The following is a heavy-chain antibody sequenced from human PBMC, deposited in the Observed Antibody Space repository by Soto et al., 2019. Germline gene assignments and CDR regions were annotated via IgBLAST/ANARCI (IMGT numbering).Heavy chain of an antibody. V-gene: IGHV3-7*03. CDR1: GFSFSNDW. CDR2: INQDGTKN. Sequence: EVQLVESGGGLVQRGGSLRLSCAASGFSFSNDWMTWVRQPPGKGLEWVASINQDGTKNFYVDSVKGRFTISRDNAKNSFFLQMITLRAEDTAVYYCARWQSSGWYLDIWGQGTLVSVSS. CDR3: ARWQSSGWYLDI. J-gene: IGHJ4*02. D-gene: IGHD6-19*01.